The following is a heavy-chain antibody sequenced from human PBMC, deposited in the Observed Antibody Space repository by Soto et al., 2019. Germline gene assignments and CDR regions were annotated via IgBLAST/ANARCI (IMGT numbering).Heavy chain of an antibody. CDR2: IYYSGST. J-gene: IGHJ6*02. V-gene: IGHV4-59*01. D-gene: IGHD3-3*01. Sequence: SETLSLTCTVSGGSISSYYWSWIRQPPGKGLEWIGYIYYSGSTNYNPSLKSRVTISVDTSKNQFSLKLSSVTAADTAVYYCARDSNREYYDFWSGYYYGMDVWGQGTTVTSP. CDR3: ARDSNREYYDFWSGYYYGMDV. CDR1: GGSISSYY.